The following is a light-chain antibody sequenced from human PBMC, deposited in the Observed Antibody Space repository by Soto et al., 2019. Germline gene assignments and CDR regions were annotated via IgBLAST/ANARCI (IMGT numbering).Light chain of an antibody. J-gene: IGLJ2*01. V-gene: IGLV3-1*01. CDR1: NLGDRY. CDR3: QTWDGGTRVI. CDR2: QDR. Sequence: SYELTQPPSVSVSPGQTVTITCSGDNLGDRYAYWYQQKPGRSPIVVIYQDRKRPSEIPERFSGSNSGNTATLTISGTQAMDEADYYCQTWDGGTRVIFGGGTKLTVL.